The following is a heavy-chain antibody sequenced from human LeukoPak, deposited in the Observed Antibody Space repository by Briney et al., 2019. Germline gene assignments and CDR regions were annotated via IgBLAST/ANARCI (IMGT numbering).Heavy chain of an antibody. Sequence: GASVKVSCKASGYTLPSYYITWLRQALGQGLDWMGIINPSGGSTSYAQKFQGRVTMTRDMSTSTVYMELSSLRSEDTAVYYCARGSRADTMIVVSIDYWGQGTLVTVSS. CDR2: INPSGGST. CDR1: GYTLPSYY. V-gene: IGHV1-46*01. CDR3: ARGSRADTMIVVSIDY. J-gene: IGHJ4*02. D-gene: IGHD3-22*01.